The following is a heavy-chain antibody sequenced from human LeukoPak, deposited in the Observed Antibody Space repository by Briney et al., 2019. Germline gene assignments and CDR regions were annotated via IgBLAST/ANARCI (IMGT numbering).Heavy chain of an antibody. CDR3: AKATAVTTKGGFDY. CDR1: GFTFSSYA. J-gene: IGHJ4*02. CDR2: ISGSGGST. V-gene: IGHV3-23*01. Sequence: GGSLRLSCAASGFTFSSYAMSWVRQAPGRGLEWVSAISGSGGSTYYADSVKGRFTISRDNSKNTLYLQMNSLRAEDTAVYYCAKATAVTTKGGFDYWGQGTLVTVSS. D-gene: IGHD4-17*01.